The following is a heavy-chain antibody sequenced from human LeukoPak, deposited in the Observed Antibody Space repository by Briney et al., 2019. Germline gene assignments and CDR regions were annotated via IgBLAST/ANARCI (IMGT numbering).Heavy chain of an antibody. V-gene: IGHV3-30*14. J-gene: IGHJ3*02. Sequence: GGSLRLSCAASGFTFSSYAMHWVRQAPGKGLEWVAVISYDGSNKYYADSVKGRFTISRDKSKNTLYLQMDSLRTEDTAVYYCTTEVTTVTRGKIWGQGTMVTVSP. CDR1: GFTFSSYA. CDR3: TTEVTTVTRGKI. D-gene: IGHD4-17*01. CDR2: ISYDGSNK.